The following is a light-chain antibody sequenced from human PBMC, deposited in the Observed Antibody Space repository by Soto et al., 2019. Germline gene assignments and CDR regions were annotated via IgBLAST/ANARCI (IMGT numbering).Light chain of an antibody. CDR3: QQSSNWPRT. CDR2: GES. CDR1: QSVSSN. Sequence: EIVMTQSPATLSVSPGERATLSCRASQSVSSNLAWYQQKPGQAPRLLIYGESTRATGIPARFSGSGSGTEFTLTITSLQSEDFAVYYCQQSSNWPRTFGQGTKVDIK. V-gene: IGKV3-15*01. J-gene: IGKJ1*01.